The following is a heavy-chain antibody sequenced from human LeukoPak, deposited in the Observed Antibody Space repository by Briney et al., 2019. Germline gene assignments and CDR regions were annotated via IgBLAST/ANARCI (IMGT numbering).Heavy chain of an antibody. CDR1: GYSFTNYW. D-gene: IGHD6-13*01. CDR2: IYPGDSDT. V-gene: IGHV5-51*01. Sequence: GESLKIPCKGSGYSFTNYWIGWVRQMPGKGLGWMGIIYPGDSDTRNSPSFQGQVTISADKSISTAYLQWSSLKASDTAMYYCARHPSGRQLANFDYWGQGTLVTVSS. CDR3: ARHPSGRQLANFDY. J-gene: IGHJ4*02.